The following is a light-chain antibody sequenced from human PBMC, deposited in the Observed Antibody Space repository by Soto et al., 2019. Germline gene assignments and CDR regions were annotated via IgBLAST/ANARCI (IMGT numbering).Light chain of an antibody. CDR1: QSVSSY. CDR3: QQRSNRFT. CDR2: DAS. V-gene: IGKV3-11*01. J-gene: IGKJ3*01. Sequence: EIVLTQSPATLSLSPGERATLSCRASQSVSSYLAWYQQKRGQAPRLLIYDASNSATGIPARFSGSGSGKDFTLTISSLEPEAFAVYYCQQRSNRFTFGPGTKVDIK.